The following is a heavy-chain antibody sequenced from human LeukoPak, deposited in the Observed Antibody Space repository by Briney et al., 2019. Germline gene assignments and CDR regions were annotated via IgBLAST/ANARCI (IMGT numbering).Heavy chain of an antibody. J-gene: IGHJ4*02. Sequence: GGSLRLSCAASGFSFSTYPMTWVRRAPGKGLEWVSSISSSSSSLYYADSVKGRFTISRDNAWNSLYLRMSGLRVEDTAVYYCAREFGYNKRIDSWGQGILVTVSS. D-gene: IGHD5-12*01. CDR1: GFSFSTYP. CDR2: ISSSSSSL. V-gene: IGHV3-21*01. CDR3: AREFGYNKRIDS.